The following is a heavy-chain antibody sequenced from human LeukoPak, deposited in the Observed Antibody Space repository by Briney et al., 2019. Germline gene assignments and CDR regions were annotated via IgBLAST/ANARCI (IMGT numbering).Heavy chain of an antibody. V-gene: IGHV4-39*07. CDR3: ATTFPSTYYDFWSGYRFDY. D-gene: IGHD3-3*01. CDR2: IYYSGST. CDR1: GGSISGSNYY. J-gene: IGHJ4*02. Sequence: SETLSLTCTVSGGSISGSNYYWGWIRQPPGKGLEWIGSIYYSGSTYYNPSLKTRVTISVDTSKNQFSLKLSSVTAADTAVYYCATTFPSTYYDFWSGYRFDYWGQGTLVTVSS.